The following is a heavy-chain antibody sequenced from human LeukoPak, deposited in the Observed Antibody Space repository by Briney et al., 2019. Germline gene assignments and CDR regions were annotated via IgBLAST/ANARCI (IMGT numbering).Heavy chain of an antibody. J-gene: IGHJ4*02. CDR2: IWYDGSIK. D-gene: IGHD3-3*01. V-gene: IGHV3-33*03. Sequence: PGGSLRLSCAASGFTFSSYGMHWVRQAPGKGLEWVAVIWYDGSIKYYADSVKGRFTISRDIAKNTLYLQMNSLRAEDTGVYYCAKDHYWSIDYWGRGTLVTVSS. CDR1: GFTFSSYG. CDR3: AKDHYWSIDY.